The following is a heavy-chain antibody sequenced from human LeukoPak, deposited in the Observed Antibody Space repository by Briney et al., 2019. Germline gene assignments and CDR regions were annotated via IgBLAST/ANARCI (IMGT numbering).Heavy chain of an antibody. Sequence: PGGSLRLSCAASGFTFTNYAMNWVRQAPEKGLEWVSSITNTAGTTYYADSVKGRFTISRDNSKNALYLQMNSLRAEDTAVYYCAKDSWSSGVIDAFDIWGQGTMVTVSS. D-gene: IGHD6-19*01. CDR1: GFTFTNYA. J-gene: IGHJ3*02. CDR2: ITNTAGTT. CDR3: AKDSWSSGVIDAFDI. V-gene: IGHV3-23*01.